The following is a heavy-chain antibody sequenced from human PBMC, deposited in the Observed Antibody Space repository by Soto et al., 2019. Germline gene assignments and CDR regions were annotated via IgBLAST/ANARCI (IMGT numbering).Heavy chain of an antibody. D-gene: IGHD6-13*01. CDR3: ASPSIAAEIFGP. CDR2: SIPIFGKA. CDR1: GGTFSSNA. Sequence: QVQLVQSGAEVKKPGSSVKVSCKASGGTFSSNAISWVRQAPGQGLEWMGGSIPIFGKANYAQQFQGRVTITTDETTSTAYMELSSLRSEDTAVYYCASPSIAAEIFGPWGQGTLVTVSS. V-gene: IGHV1-69*05. J-gene: IGHJ5*02.